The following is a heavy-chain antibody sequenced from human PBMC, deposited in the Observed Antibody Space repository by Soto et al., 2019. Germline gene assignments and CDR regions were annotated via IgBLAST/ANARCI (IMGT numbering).Heavy chain of an antibody. CDR1: GYTFTNHD. Sequence: QVQLVQSGAEVKKPGASVKVSCKASGYTFTNHDINWVRQTTGQGLEWMGWMNPNSGDTGYAQKFQGRVTMTRDTSIRTAYMELSNQRSDDTAVYYCARVGGNWNDDYFDHWGQGALVTVSS. V-gene: IGHV1-8*01. J-gene: IGHJ4*02. CDR2: MNPNSGDT. CDR3: ARVGGNWNDDYFDH. D-gene: IGHD1-1*01.